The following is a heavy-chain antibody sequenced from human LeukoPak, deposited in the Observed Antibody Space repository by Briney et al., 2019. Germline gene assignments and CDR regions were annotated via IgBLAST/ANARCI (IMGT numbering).Heavy chain of an antibody. CDR1: GGSISSSSYY. CDR2: IYYSGST. CDR3: AGQVVIRWFDP. V-gene: IGHV4-39*01. Sequence: SETLSLTCTVSGGSISSSSYYWGWIRQPPGKGLEWIGCIYYSGSTYYNPSLKSRVTISVDTSKNQFSLKLSSVTAADTAVYYCAGQVVIRWFDPWGQGTLVTVSS. J-gene: IGHJ5*02. D-gene: IGHD3-22*01.